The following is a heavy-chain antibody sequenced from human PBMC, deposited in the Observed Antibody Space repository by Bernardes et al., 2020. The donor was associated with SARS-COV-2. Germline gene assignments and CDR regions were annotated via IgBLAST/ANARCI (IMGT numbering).Heavy chain of an antibody. Sequence: ESLKISCKGSGYTFSTYWVHWVRQMPGKGLEWMGMIYPDDFDTRVSPSFQGQVTLSADKSSNTAYLQWKSLKASDTATVYCARRDYSGLDVWGLGTTVTVSS. V-gene: IGHV5-51*01. J-gene: IGHJ6*02. CDR3: ARRDYSGLDV. D-gene: IGHD2-21*01. CDR1: GYTFSTYW. CDR2: IYPDDFDT.